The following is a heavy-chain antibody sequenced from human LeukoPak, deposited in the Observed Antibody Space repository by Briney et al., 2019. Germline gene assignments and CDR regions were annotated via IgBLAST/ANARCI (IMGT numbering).Heavy chain of an antibody. CDR3: ARDSGDDSSGYYKYYFDY. V-gene: IGHV1-18*01. CDR2: ISAYNGNT. D-gene: IGHD3-22*01. CDR1: GYTFTSYG. J-gene: IGHJ4*02. Sequence: ASVKVSCKASGYTFTSYGISWVRQAPGQGLEWMGWISAYNGNTNYAQKLRGRVTMTTDTSTSTAYMELRSLRSDDTAVYYCARDSGDDSSGYYKYYFDYWGQGTLVTVSS.